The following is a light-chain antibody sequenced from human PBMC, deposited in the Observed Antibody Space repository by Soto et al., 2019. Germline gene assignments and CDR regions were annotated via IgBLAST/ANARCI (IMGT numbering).Light chain of an antibody. CDR1: QSVSNSY. CDR2: GAS. J-gene: IGKJ3*01. Sequence: EIVLTQSPGTLSLSPGERATLSCRASQSVSNSYLAWYQHKPGQAPRLLIYGASSRATGIPDRFSGSGSGTDFTLIISRLEPEDFAVYYCQQYGSSFTFGPGTKVDIK. V-gene: IGKV3-20*01. CDR3: QQYGSSFT.